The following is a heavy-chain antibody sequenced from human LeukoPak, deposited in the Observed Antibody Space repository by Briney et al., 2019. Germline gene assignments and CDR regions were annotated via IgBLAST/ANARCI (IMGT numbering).Heavy chain of an antibody. J-gene: IGHJ4*02. CDR3: ARDAGYSYGYSFYYFDY. D-gene: IGHD5-18*01. CDR1: GGSFSGYY. Sequence: PSETLSLTCAVYGGSFSGYYWSWIRQPPGKGLEWIGEINHSGSTNYNPSLKSRVTISVDTSKNQFSLKLSSVTAADTAVYYCARDAGYSYGYSFYYFDYWGQGTLVTVSS. CDR2: INHSGST. V-gene: IGHV4-34*01.